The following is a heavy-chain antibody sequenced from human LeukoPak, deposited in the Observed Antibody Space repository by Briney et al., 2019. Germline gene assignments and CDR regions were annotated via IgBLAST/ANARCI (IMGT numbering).Heavy chain of an antibody. CDR1: GGSISSGDYY. CDR2: IHYSENT. CDR3: ARSWGGDYALNS. D-gene: IGHD4-17*01. V-gene: IGHV4-30-4*01. J-gene: IGHJ4*02. Sequence: SQTLSLTCTVSGGSISSGDYYWSWIRQPPGKGLEWIEYIHYSENTYYNPSLKSRVTMSVDTSKNQFSLKLSSVTAADTAVYYCARSWGGDYALNSWGQGTLVTVSS.